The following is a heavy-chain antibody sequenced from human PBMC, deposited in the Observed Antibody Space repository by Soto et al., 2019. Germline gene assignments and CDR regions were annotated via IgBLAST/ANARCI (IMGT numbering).Heavy chain of an antibody. D-gene: IGHD1-26*01. V-gene: IGHV3-30*18. CDR3: AKDVVVGATTGLGDYYYYYGMDV. J-gene: IGHJ6*02. CDR1: GFTFSSYG. CDR2: ISYDGSNK. Sequence: QVQLVESGGGVVQPGRSLRLSCAASGFTFSSYGMHWVRQAPGKGLEWVAVISYDGSNKYYADSVKGRFTISRDNSKNPLYLQMNSLRAEDTAVYNCAKDVVVGATTGLGDYYYYYGMDVWGQGTTVTVSS.